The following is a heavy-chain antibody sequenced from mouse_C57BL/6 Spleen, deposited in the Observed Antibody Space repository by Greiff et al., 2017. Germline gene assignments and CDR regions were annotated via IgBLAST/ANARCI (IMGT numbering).Heavy chain of an antibody. J-gene: IGHJ4*01. CDR1: GYTFTSYW. CDR3: ARSDYGAMDY. CDR2: IHPNSGST. V-gene: IGHV1-64*01. Sequence: QVQLQQPGAELVKPGASVKLSCKASGYTFTSYWMHWVKQRPGQGLEWIGMIHPNSGSTNYNEKFKSKATLTVDKSSSTAYMQLSSLTSEDAAVYYCARSDYGAMDYWGQGTSVTVSS.